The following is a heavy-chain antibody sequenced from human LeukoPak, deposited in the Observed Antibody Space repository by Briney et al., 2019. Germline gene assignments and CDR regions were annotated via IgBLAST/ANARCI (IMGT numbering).Heavy chain of an antibody. Sequence: GGSLRLSCAASGFTFSSYWMHWVRQAPGKGLVWVSRINSDGSSTSYADSVKGRFTISRDNAKNTLYLQMNSLRAEDTAVYYCAKSDIVVVPAAHNWFGPWGQGTLVTVSS. J-gene: IGHJ5*02. V-gene: IGHV3-74*01. D-gene: IGHD2-2*01. CDR2: INSDGSST. CDR1: GFTFSSYW. CDR3: AKSDIVVVPAAHNWFGP.